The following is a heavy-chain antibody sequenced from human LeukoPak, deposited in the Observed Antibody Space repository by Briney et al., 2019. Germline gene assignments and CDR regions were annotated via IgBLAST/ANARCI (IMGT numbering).Heavy chain of an antibody. D-gene: IGHD6-19*01. CDR1: GGSINSYY. V-gene: IGHV4-59*01. CDR2: IYYSGST. J-gene: IGHJ4*02. Sequence: SETLSLTCTVSGGSINSYYWSWIRQPPGKGLEWIGYIYYSGSTNYNPSLKSRVTISVDTSKNQFSLKLSSVTAADTAVYYCARDSGWHLDYWGQGTLVTVSS. CDR3: ARDSGWHLDY.